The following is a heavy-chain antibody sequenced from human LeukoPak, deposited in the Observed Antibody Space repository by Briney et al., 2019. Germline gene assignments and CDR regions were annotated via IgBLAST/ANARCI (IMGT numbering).Heavy chain of an antibody. CDR1: GGSFRRYY. Sequence: PSETLSLTCAVYGGSFRRYYWSWIRQPPGKGLDWIGEINNSGSNNYNPFRKSLATISVDTSKHQFSLKLSSVTAADAAVYYCARAWTTPTHWGQGTLVTVSS. V-gene: IGHV4-34*01. D-gene: IGHD4-17*01. J-gene: IGHJ1*01. CDR2: INNSGSN. CDR3: ARAWTTPTH.